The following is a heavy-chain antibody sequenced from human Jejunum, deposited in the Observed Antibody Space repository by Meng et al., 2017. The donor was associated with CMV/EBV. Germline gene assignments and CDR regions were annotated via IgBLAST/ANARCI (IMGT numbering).Heavy chain of an antibody. J-gene: IGHJ5*02. V-gene: IGHV3-74*01. D-gene: IGHD2-15*01. Sequence: AAPAFSFTNYWMHWVRQPPGRGLVWLSRIGNDGDDIIYADSVKGRFTVSRDDARNIIYLQMNNLRDEDTAVYYCARDTPHNAFDPWGQGALVTVSS. CDR1: AFSFTNYW. CDR3: ARDTPHNAFDP. CDR2: IGNDGDDI.